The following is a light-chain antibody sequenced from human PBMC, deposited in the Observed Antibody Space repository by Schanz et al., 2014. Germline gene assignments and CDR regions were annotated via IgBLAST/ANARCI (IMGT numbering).Light chain of an antibody. Sequence: QSALTQPASVSGSPGQSITISCTGTSSDVGSYGFVSWYQHYPGKAPKVIIYEANKRPSGVSNRFSASKSGYTASLTISGLQAEDEADYYCFSYAGSNTVVFGGGTKLTVL. V-gene: IGLV2-23*01. CDR2: EAN. CDR3: FSYAGSNTVV. J-gene: IGLJ3*02. CDR1: SSDVGSYGF.